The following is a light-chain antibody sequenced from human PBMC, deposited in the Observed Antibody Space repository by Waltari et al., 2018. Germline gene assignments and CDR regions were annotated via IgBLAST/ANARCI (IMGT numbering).Light chain of an antibody. CDR3: QSYDGSSVV. CDR2: EDN. J-gene: IGLJ2*01. CDR1: SDSSASFY. V-gene: IGLV6-57*04. Sequence: NFMLTQPHSMSESPGKTVIISCTRSSDSSASFYVQWFQQRPGSAPTTVIFEDNQRPSGVPDRFSGSIDSSSNSASLTISGLKPEDEADYYCQSYDGSSVVFGGGTKLTVL.